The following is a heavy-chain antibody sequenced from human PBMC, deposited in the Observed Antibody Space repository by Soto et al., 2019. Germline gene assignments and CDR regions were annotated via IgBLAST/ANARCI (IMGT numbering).Heavy chain of an antibody. J-gene: IGHJ4*02. D-gene: IGHD2-15*01. CDR2: IKEDASEE. CDR1: GFTFSTYW. CDR3: ATASSSPGGSFDW. Sequence: EVQLVQSGGDLVQPGGSLRLSCVASGFTFSTYWMTWVRQAPGMGLEWVAGIKEDASEELYVDSVNGRFSISRDNAKNSLYLQLNSLRAKDTADYYCATASSSPGGSFDWWGQGYLVTVSS. V-gene: IGHV3-7*01.